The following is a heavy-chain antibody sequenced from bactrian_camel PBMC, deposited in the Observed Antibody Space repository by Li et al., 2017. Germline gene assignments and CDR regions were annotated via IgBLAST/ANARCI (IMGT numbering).Heavy chain of an antibody. Sequence: VQLVESGGGLVQPGGSLRLSCAASGFTFSSYAMSWVRQAPGEGLEWVSDINSDGGGTYYTDSVKGRFTISRDNAKNTLYLQLNSLKTEDTAMYYCTKRISVYGGNWRQSYWGQGTQVTV. D-gene: IGHD6*01. CDR2: INSDGGGT. V-gene: IGHV3S31*01. CDR1: GFTFSSYA. J-gene: IGHJ4*01. CDR3: TKRISVYGGNWRQSY.